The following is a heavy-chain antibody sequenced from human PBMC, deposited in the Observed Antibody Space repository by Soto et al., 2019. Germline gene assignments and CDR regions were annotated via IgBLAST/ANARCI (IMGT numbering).Heavy chain of an antibody. Sequence: VQVEESGGGLVLPGGSLRLSCAVSVVSEFTFSDQYMDWVRQAPGKGLEWVGRSRNRVNSFSAAYAASVQGRFTISRDDSKTTVYLQMNSLKTEDTAVYFCSRVDPTAKSHDYWGQGTLVTVSS. J-gene: IGHJ4*02. CDR3: SRVDPTAKSHDY. V-gene: IGHV3-72*01. D-gene: IGHD3-9*01. CDR2: SRNRVNSFSA. CDR1: VVSEFTFSDQY.